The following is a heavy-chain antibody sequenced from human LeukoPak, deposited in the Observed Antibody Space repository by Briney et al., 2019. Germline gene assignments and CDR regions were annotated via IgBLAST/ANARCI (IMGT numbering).Heavy chain of an antibody. D-gene: IGHD3-10*02. Sequence: GGSLRLSCAASGFTFSSYSMNWVRQAPGKGLEWVSYISSSGSTIYYADSVKGRFTISRGNAKNSLYLQMNSLRAEDTAVYYCAELGITMIGGVWGKGTTVTVSS. CDR1: GFTFSSYS. J-gene: IGHJ6*04. V-gene: IGHV3-48*04. CDR3: AELGITMIGGV. CDR2: ISSSGSTI.